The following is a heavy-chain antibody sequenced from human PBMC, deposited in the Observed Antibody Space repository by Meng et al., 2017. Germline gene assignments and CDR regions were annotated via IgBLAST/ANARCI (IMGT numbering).Heavy chain of an antibody. CDR1: GGTFSSYA. Sequence: QVEVVQSGGEVKEPGSAVKVSCKASGGTFSSYAISWVRQAPGQGLEWMGGIIPIFGTANYAQKFQGRVTITADESTSTAYMELSSLRSEDTAVYYCARDESYIAVAGPNGFDPWGQGTLVTVSS. CDR2: IIPIFGTA. V-gene: IGHV1-69*01. J-gene: IGHJ5*02. D-gene: IGHD6-19*01. CDR3: ARDESYIAVAGPNGFDP.